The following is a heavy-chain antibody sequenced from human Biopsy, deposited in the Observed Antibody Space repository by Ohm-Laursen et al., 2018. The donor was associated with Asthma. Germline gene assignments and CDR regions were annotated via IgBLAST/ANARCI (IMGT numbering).Heavy chain of an antibody. Sequence: SLRLSCAAAGLTFRNYGMHWVRQAPGKGLEWVALISFDGSTKYFADSVKGRFTISRDNSKNTLYLQMNSLRAEDTAVYYCARGDSSNWSHYYFDCWGQGTLVTVSS. V-gene: IGHV3-30*03. D-gene: IGHD3-22*01. CDR2: ISFDGSTK. CDR1: GLTFRNYG. J-gene: IGHJ4*02. CDR3: ARGDSSNWSHYYFDC.